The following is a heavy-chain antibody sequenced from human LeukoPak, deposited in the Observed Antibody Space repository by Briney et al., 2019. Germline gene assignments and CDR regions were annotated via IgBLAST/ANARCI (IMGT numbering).Heavy chain of an antibody. J-gene: IGHJ5*02. CDR2: INAGNGNT. V-gene: IGHV1-3*01. CDR1: GYIFTTYA. D-gene: IGHD6-13*01. CDR3: ARDTDRVFNWFDP. Sequence: ASVKVSCKASGYIFTTYAMHWVRQAPGQRLEWMGWINAGNGNTKYSQKFQGRVTITRDTSASTVYMELSSLTSEDTAVYYCARDTDRVFNWFDPWGQGTLVTVSS.